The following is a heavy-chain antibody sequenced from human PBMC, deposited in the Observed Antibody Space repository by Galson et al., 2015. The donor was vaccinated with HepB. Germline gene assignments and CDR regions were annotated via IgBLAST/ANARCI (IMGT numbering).Heavy chain of an antibody. D-gene: IGHD2-15*01. CDR3: ARDRWGYCSGGRCYSGPDY. CDR2: ISYDGGNK. J-gene: IGHJ4*02. CDR1: GFTFSIYA. Sequence: SLRLSCAASGFTFSIYAMHWVRQAPGKGLEWVALISYDGGNKYYADSVKGRITISRDNSKNTLYLQMNSLRAEDTSMYYCARDRWGYCSGGRCYSGPDYWGQGTLVTVSS. V-gene: IGHV3-30*04.